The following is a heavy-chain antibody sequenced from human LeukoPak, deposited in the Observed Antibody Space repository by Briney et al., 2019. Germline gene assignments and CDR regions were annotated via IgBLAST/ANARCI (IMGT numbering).Heavy chain of an antibody. CDR3: AKTLTTVTILDAFDI. J-gene: IGHJ3*02. V-gene: IGHV3-48*01. D-gene: IGHD4-17*01. CDR1: GFTFSSYS. Sequence: GGSLRLSCAASGFTFSSYSMNWVRQAPGKGLEWVSYISSSSSTIYYADSVKGRFTISRDNAKNTLYLQMSSLRAEDMAVYYCAKTLTTVTILDAFDIWGQGTMVTVSS. CDR2: ISSSSSTI.